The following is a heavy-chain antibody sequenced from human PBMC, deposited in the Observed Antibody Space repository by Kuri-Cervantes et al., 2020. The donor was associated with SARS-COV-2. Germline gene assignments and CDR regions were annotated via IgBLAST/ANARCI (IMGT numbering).Heavy chain of an antibody. J-gene: IGHJ5*02. CDR3: AKDRTKQTPGWFDP. CDR2: IRYXGSNK. CDR1: GLTFSSYG. D-gene: IGHD1-1*01. Sequence: GESLKIXCAASGLTFSSYGMHRVRQXPGKGLEWVAFIRYXGSNKYYADSVKGRFTISRDNSXNTLYLQMNSLRAEDTAVXYCAKDRTKQTPGWFDPWGQGTLVTVSS. V-gene: IGHV3-30*02.